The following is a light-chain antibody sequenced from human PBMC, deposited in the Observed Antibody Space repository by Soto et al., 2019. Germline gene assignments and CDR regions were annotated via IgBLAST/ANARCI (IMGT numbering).Light chain of an antibody. CDR1: QSVSSSY. CDR2: GAS. V-gene: IGKV3-20*01. CDR3: QQYGSSGT. J-gene: IGKJ5*01. Sequence: EVVLTQSPGTLSLSPGDRATLSCRASQSVSSSYLAWYQQKPGQAPRVLIYGASNRATGVPARFSGSGSGTDFTLTISSLEPEDFAVYYCQQYGSSGTFGQGTRLEIK.